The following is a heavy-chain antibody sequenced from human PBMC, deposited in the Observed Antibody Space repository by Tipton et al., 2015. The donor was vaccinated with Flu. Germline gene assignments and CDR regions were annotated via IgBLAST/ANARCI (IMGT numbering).Heavy chain of an antibody. CDR2: INHSGST. CDR3: ARVRRSYYYGSGRNPSNYYYGMDV. V-gene: IGHV4-34*01. D-gene: IGHD3-10*01. J-gene: IGHJ6*02. CDR1: GGSFSGYY. Sequence: LRLSCAVYGGSFSGYYWSWIRQPPGKGLEWIGEINHSGSTNYNPSLKSRVTISVDTSKNQFSLKLSSVTAADTAVYYCARVRRSYYYGSGRNPSNYYYGMDVWGQGTTVTVSS.